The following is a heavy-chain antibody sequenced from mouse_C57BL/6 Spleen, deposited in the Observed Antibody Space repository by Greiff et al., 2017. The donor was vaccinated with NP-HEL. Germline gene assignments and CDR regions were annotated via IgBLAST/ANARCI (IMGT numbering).Heavy chain of an antibody. J-gene: IGHJ3*01. Sequence: QVQLQQSGAELVQPGASVKISCKASGYAFSSYWMNWVKQRPGKGLEWIGQLYPGDGDTNYNGKFKGKATLTADKSSSTAYMQLSSLTSEDSAVYFCSLYYDYDGFAYWGQGTLVTVSA. V-gene: IGHV1-80*01. CDR2: LYPGDGDT. D-gene: IGHD2-4*01. CDR3: SLYYDYDGFAY. CDR1: GYAFSSYW.